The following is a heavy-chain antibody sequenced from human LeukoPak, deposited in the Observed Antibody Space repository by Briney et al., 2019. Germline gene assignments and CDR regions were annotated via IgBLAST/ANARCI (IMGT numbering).Heavy chain of an antibody. CDR2: INWNGGSR. CDR1: GFNFDDYG. J-gene: IGHJ4*02. D-gene: IGHD1-26*01. V-gene: IGHV3-20*04. CDR3: ARSYSGSYLDYFDY. Sequence: PGGSLRLSCAASGFNFDDYGMSWVRQAPGKGLEWVSGINWNGGSRGYAESVKGRFTISRDNAKNSLYLQMNSLRAEDTAVYYCARSYSGSYLDYFDYWGQGTLVTVSS.